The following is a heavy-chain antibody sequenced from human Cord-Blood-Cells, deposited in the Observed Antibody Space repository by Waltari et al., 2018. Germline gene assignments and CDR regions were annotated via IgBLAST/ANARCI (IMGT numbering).Heavy chain of an antibody. CDR1: GFTFSSYG. D-gene: IGHD6-13*01. V-gene: IGHV3-33*01. Sequence: QVQLVESGGGVVQPGRSLRLSCAASGFTFSSYGMHWVRQAPGKGMWWVEVKWYEGSNKYYADSVKGRFTISRDNSKNTLYLQMNSLRAEDTAVYYCARDAAAGFDAFDIWGQGTMVTVSS. CDR2: KWYEGSNK. J-gene: IGHJ3*02. CDR3: ARDAAAGFDAFDI.